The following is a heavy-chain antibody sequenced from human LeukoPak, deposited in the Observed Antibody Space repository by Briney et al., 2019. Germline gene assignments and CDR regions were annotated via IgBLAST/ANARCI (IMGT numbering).Heavy chain of an antibody. Sequence: GGSLRLSCAASGFTFSSYGMHWVRQAPGKGLEWVSAISGSGGSTYYADSVKGRFTISRDNSKNTLYLQMNSLRAEDTAVYYCAKDRGGGYSYGYGFDYWGQGTLVTVSS. CDR2: ISGSGGST. V-gene: IGHV3-23*01. CDR3: AKDRGGGYSYGYGFDY. D-gene: IGHD5-18*01. J-gene: IGHJ4*02. CDR1: GFTFSSYG.